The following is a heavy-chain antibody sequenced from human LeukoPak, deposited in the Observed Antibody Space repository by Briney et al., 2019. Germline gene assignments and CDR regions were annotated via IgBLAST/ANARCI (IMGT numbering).Heavy chain of an antibody. Sequence: SQTLSLTCAVSGGSISSGDYSWSWIRQPPGKGLEWIGYIYHSGSTNYNPSLKSRVTISVDKSKNQFSLKLTSVTAADTAVYYCARIGNYYFDYWGQGTLVTVSS. V-gene: IGHV4-30-2*01. CDR3: ARIGNYYFDY. CDR1: GGSISSGDYS. CDR2: IYHSGST. D-gene: IGHD1-1*01. J-gene: IGHJ4*02.